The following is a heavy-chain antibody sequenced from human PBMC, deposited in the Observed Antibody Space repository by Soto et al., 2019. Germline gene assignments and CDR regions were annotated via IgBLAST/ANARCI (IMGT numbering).Heavy chain of an antibody. CDR1: GYTFTSYG. CDR2: ISAYNGNT. CDR3: ARDEVLGGSPGENQEGPNPFDY. Sequence: GASVKVSCKASGYTFTSYGISWVRQAPGQGLEWMGWISAYNGNTNYAQKLQGRVTMTTDTSTSTAYMELRSLRSDDTAVYYCARDEVLGGSPGENQEGPNPFDYWGQGTLVTISS. J-gene: IGHJ4*02. D-gene: IGHD2-15*01. V-gene: IGHV1-18*01.